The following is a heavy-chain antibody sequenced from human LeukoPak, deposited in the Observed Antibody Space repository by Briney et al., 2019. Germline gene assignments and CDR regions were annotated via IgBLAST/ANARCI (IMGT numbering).Heavy chain of an antibody. CDR3: GSIVDTAMAYYS. V-gene: IGHV1-18*01. D-gene: IGHD5-18*01. Sequence: ASVKVSDKPSGYMFFTYGSIWVRQAPGQGLEWMGWVRPYSENAIYGQDLQGRLTLTIDTSTSTAYMELRSLRPGDTAVYFCGSIVDTAMAYYSWGQGALVTVSS. CDR1: GYMFFTYG. J-gene: IGHJ4*02. CDR2: VRPYSENA.